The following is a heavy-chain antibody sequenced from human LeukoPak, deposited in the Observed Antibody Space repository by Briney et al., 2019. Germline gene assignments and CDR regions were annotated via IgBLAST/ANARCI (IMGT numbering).Heavy chain of an antibody. Sequence: GGSLRLSCVASGFDFISYGMSWVRQSPGKGLEWVSTFSASSTSTYYADSVKGRFTISRDNSKNTLYLQMNSLRDEDTAVYYCAKGDTYYDLLTCFDFWGPGTLVTVSS. CDR3: AKGDTYYDLLTCFDF. J-gene: IGHJ4*02. CDR1: GFDFISYG. V-gene: IGHV3-23*01. CDR2: FSASSTST. D-gene: IGHD3-9*01.